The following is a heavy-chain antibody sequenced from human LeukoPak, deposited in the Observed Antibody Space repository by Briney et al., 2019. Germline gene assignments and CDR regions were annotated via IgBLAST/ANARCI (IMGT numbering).Heavy chain of an antibody. J-gene: IGHJ5*02. D-gene: IGHD6-13*01. V-gene: IGHV4-4*02. CDR1: GGSISSGDW. CDR3: ATSWIAAADGRWFDP. Sequence: SETLSLTCAISGGSISSGDWWNWVRQPPGKGLEWIGEIYHSGSTNYNPSLKSRVTISVDTSKNQFSLKLSSVTAADTAVYYCATSWIAAADGRWFDPWGQGTLVTVSS. CDR2: IYHSGST.